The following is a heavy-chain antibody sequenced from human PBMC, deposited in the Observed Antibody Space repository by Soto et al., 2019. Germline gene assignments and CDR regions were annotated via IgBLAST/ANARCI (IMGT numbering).Heavy chain of an antibody. V-gene: IGHV6-1*01. CDR3: ARVLVFKVSAVRRDAYVI. J-gene: IGHJ3*02. Sequence: SQTISLTCAISVDSVSSNSAAWNWIRQSPSRGLEWLGRTYYRSKWYNDYAVSVKSRITINPDTSKNQFSLQLNSVTPEDTAVYYCARVLVFKVSAVRRDAYVIRGQGTLVT. CDR2: TYYRSKWYN. D-gene: IGHD3-22*01. CDR1: VDSVSSNSAA.